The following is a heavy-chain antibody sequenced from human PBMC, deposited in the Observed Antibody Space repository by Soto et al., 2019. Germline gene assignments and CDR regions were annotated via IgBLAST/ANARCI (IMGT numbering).Heavy chain of an antibody. D-gene: IGHD2-15*01. CDR3: ARQALGYCSCCSCYYHYYIAV. V-gene: IGHV4-59*08. CDR1: GGSISSYY. Sequence: SETLSLTCTVSGGSISSYYWSWIRQPPGKGLEWIGYIYYSGSTNYNPSLKSRVTISVDTSKNQFSLKLSSVTAADTAVYYCARQALGYCSCCSCYYHYYIAVSAQRSTVPVSS. J-gene: IGHJ6*03. CDR2: IYYSGST.